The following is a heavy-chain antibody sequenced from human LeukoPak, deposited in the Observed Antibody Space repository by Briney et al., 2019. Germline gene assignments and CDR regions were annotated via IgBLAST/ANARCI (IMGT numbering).Heavy chain of an antibody. J-gene: IGHJ5*02. CDR1: GFSFSDYY. CDR2: INIGGTNT. V-gene: IGHV3-11*01. CDR3: ATDGAGFDT. Sequence: GGSLRLSCAASGFSFSDYYMSWIRQAPGKGLECLSYINIGGTNTHYADSVKGRFTISRDNAKKSLYLELTNLRAEDTAVYYCATDGAGFDTWGQGVLVTVSS.